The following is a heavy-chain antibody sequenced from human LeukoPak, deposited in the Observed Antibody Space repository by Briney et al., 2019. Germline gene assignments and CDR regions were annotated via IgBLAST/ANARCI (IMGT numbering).Heavy chain of an antibody. V-gene: IGHV4-59*12. CDR1: GGSISSYY. CDR2: IYYSGST. D-gene: IGHD3-22*01. Sequence: PSETLSLTCTVSGGSISSYYWTWIRQPPGKGLEWIGFIYYSGSTNHNPSLKSRVTMSVDTSKNQFSLKLSSVTAADTAVYYCARGSYYDSSGYYYSAFDIWGQGTMVTVSS. J-gene: IGHJ3*02. CDR3: ARGSYYDSSGYYYSAFDI.